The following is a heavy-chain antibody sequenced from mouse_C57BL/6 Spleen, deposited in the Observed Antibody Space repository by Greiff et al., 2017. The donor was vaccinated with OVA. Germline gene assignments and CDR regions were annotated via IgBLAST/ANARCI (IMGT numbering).Heavy chain of an antibody. CDR1: GYTFTDYN. D-gene: IGHD1-1*01. CDR3: ATYRGSSYDWYFDV. CDR2: INPNNGGT. V-gene: IGHV1-18*01. Sequence: EVQLMESGPELVKPGASVKIPCKASGYTFTDYNMDWVKQSHGKSLEWIGDINPNNGGTIYNQKFKGKATLTVDKSSSTAYMELRSLTSEDTAVYYCATYRGSSYDWYFDVWGTGTTVTVSS. J-gene: IGHJ1*03.